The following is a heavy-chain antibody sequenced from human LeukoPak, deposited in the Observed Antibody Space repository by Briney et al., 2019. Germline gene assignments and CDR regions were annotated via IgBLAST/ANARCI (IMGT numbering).Heavy chain of an antibody. CDR2: INHSGST. CDR1: GGSFSGYY. CDR3: ARETMGAFDI. Sequence: SETLSLTCAVYGGSFSGYYWSWIRQPPGKGLEWIGEINHSGSTNYNPSLKSRVTISVDTSKNQFSLKLSSATAADTAVYYCARETMGAFDIWGQGTMVTVSS. J-gene: IGHJ3*02. V-gene: IGHV4-34*01.